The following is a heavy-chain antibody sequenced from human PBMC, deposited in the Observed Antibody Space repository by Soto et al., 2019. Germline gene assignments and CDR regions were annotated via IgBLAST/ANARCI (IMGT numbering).Heavy chain of an antibody. V-gene: IGHV4-30-4*01. Sequence: SPSLTCTVSGRSISSVNYYWSWIRQPPGKGLEWIGYIYYSGSTYYNPSLRSRVTISVDTSKNQFSLKLSSVTAADTAVYYCARYGSGECNRGSCYSPFDYWGQGTLVTVSS. CDR2: IYYSGST. D-gene: IGHD2-15*01. J-gene: IGHJ4*02. CDR1: GRSISSVNYY. CDR3: ARYGSGECNRGSCYSPFDY.